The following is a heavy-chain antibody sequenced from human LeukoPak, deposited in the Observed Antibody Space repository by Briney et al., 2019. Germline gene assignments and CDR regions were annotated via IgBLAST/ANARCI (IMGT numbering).Heavy chain of an antibody. CDR1: GFTFSSYG. CDR3: AKVETSGGANCYALDY. V-gene: IGHV3-23*01. Sequence: GGSLRLSCAASGFTFSSYGMHWVRQAPGKGLEWVSAISGSDGSTYYADSVKGRFTISRDDSQNTLYLQMNSLSAEDTAVYHCAKVETSGGANCYALDYWGQGTLVTVSS. CDR2: ISGSDGST. D-gene: IGHD2-2*01. J-gene: IGHJ4*02.